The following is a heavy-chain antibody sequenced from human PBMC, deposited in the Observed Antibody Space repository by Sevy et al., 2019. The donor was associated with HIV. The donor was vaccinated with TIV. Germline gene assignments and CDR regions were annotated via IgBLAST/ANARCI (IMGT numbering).Heavy chain of an antibody. J-gene: IGHJ4*02. V-gene: IGHV1-69*13. CDR2: IIPMFATA. D-gene: IGHD6-13*01. CDR1: GRTFSSYA. CDR3: ARSMSWYASFDY. Sequence: ASVKVSCKASGRTFSSYAFSWVRQAPGQGLEWMGGIIPMFATANYVQKFQGRVTITADESTSTAHMELSSLRSEDTAVYYCARSMSWYASFDYWGQGTLVTVSS.